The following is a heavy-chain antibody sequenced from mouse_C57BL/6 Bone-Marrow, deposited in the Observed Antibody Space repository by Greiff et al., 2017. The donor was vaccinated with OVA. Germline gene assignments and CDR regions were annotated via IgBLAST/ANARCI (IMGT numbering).Heavy chain of an antibody. CDR1: GYTFTSYW. CDR3: ARYALRSLYYAMDY. V-gene: IGHV1-72*01. Sequence: QVQLQQPGAELVKPGASVKLSCKASGYTFTSYWMPWVKQRPGRGLEWIGRIDPNSGGTKYNEKFKSKATLTVDKPSSTAYMQLSSLTSEDSAVYYCARYALRSLYYAMDYWGQGTSVTVSS. CDR2: IDPNSGGT. J-gene: IGHJ4*01. D-gene: IGHD1-1*01.